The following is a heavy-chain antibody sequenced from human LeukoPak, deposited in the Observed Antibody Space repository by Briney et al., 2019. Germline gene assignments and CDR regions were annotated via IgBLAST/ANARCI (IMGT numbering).Heavy chain of an antibody. V-gene: IGHV1-69*13. CDR1: GGTFSSYA. D-gene: IGHD6-19*01. J-gene: IGHJ4*02. CDR2: IIPIFGTA. CDR3: ARSRGQRLVLSDYFDY. Sequence: ASVKVSCKASGGTFSSYAISWVRQAPGQGLEWMGGIIPIFGTANYAQKFQGRVTITADESTSTAYMELSSLRSEDTAVYYCARSRGQRLVLSDYFDYWGQGTLVTVSS.